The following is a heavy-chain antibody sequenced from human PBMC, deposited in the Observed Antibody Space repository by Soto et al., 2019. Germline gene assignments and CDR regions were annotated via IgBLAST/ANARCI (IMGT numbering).Heavy chain of an antibody. J-gene: IGHJ4*02. CDR2: ISNNRGTI. CDR1: GFTFSSYS. Sequence: PGGSLRLSCAASGFTFSSYSMNWVRQAPGKGLEWISYISNNRGTIYYADSVKGRFTISRDNAKNSLYLQMNSLRAEDTAVYYCARGGYSSGWCVDFWGQGTLVTVSS. V-gene: IGHV3-48*01. CDR3: ARGGYSSGWCVDF. D-gene: IGHD6-19*01.